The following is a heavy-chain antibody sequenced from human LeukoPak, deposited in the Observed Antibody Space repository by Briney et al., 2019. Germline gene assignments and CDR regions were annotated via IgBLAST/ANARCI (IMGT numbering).Heavy chain of an antibody. CDR1: GYSFTSYW. Sequence: GESLKISCKGSGYSFTSYWIGWVRQVPGKGLEWMGIIYPGDSDTRYSPSFQGQVTISADKSISTAYLQWSSLKASDTAMYYCARHPSWDYYDSSGYYPYYFDYWGQGTLVTVSS. D-gene: IGHD3-22*01. CDR3: ARHPSWDYYDSSGYYPYYFDY. J-gene: IGHJ4*02. V-gene: IGHV5-51*01. CDR2: IYPGDSDT.